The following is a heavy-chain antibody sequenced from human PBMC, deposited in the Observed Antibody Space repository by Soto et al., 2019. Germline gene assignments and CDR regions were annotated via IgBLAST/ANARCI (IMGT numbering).Heavy chain of an antibody. V-gene: IGHV3-23*01. CDR2: ISGSGGST. CDR1: GFTFSSYA. CDR3: AKDPPPPPGGSYSPPDS. J-gene: IGHJ4*02. D-gene: IGHD1-26*01. Sequence: EVQLLESGGGLVQPGGSLRLSCAASGFTFSSYAMSWVRQAPGKGLEWVSAISGSGGSTYYADSVKGRFTISRDNSKKTLYLPMNSLRAEDTAVYYWAKDPPPPPGGSYSPPDSWGQGTLVTVSS.